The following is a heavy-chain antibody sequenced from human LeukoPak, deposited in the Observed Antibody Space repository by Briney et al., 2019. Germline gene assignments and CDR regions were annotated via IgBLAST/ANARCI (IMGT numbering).Heavy chain of an antibody. CDR3: AKDTSSTSDYMDV. V-gene: IGHV3-9*03. CDR2: ISWNSGSI. CDR1: GFTFDDYA. D-gene: IGHD2-2*01. J-gene: IGHJ6*03. Sequence: GGSLRLSCAASGFTFDDYAMHWVRQAPGKGLEWVSGISWNSGSIGYADSVKGRFTIPRDNAKNSLYLQMNSLRAEDMALYYCAKDTSSTSDYMDVWGKGTTVTVSS.